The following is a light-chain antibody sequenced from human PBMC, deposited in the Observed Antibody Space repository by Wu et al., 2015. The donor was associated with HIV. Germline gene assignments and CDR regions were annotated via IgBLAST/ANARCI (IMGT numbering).Light chain of an antibody. CDR2: EAS. Sequence: EIALTQSPATLSFSPGERVTLSCRASENVRNNIAWYQQKPGQAPTLLLYEASNRATGIPARFSGSGSGTDFSLTINGVEAEDVAIYYCQQRTNWRYTFGRGTKLEI. CDR1: ENVRNN. J-gene: IGKJ2*01. V-gene: IGKV3-11*01. CDR3: QQRTNWRYT.